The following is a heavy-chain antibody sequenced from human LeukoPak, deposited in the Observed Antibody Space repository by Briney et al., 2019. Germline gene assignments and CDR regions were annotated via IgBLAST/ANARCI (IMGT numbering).Heavy chain of an antibody. V-gene: IGHV4-30-4*08. CDR3: ARSPEIVDYYMDV. J-gene: IGHJ6*03. CDR2: IYYSGST. Sequence: SWARLAPGKGLEWIGYIYYSGSTYYNPSLKSRVTISVDTSKNQFSLKLSSVTAADTAVYYCARSPEIVDYYMDVWGKGTTVTISS. D-gene: IGHD2-15*01.